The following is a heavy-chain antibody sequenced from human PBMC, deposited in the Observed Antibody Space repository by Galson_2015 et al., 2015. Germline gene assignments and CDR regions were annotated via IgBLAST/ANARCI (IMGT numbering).Heavy chain of an antibody. CDR1: GYTLTELS. CDR2: FDPEDGET. CDR3: ATGTFMTDSFDY. J-gene: IGHJ4*02. D-gene: IGHD3-16*01. Sequence: SVKVSCKVSGYTLTELSMHWVRQAPGKGLEWMEGFDPEDGETIYAQKFQGRVTMTEDTSTDTAYMELSSLRSEDTAVYYCATGTFMTDSFDYWGQGTLVTVSS. V-gene: IGHV1-24*01.